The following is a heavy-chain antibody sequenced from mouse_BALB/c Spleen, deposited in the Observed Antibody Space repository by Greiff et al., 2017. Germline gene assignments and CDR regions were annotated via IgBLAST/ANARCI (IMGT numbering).Heavy chain of an antibody. D-gene: IGHD2-10*02. Sequence: EVKVVESGGDLVKPGGSLKLSCAASGFTFSSYGMSWVRQTPDKRLEWVATISSGGSYTYYPDSVKGRFTISRDNAKNTLYLQMSSLKSEDTAMYYCARHGYGNYAMDYWGQGTSVTVSS. J-gene: IGHJ4*01. CDR2: ISSGGSYT. V-gene: IGHV5-6*01. CDR1: GFTFSSYG. CDR3: ARHGYGNYAMDY.